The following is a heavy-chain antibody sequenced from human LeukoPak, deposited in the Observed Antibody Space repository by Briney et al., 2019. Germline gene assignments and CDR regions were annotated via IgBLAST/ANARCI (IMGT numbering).Heavy chain of an antibody. V-gene: IGHV3-30*03. CDR2: ISYDGSNK. J-gene: IGHJ4*02. D-gene: IGHD2-2*01. Sequence: GGSLRLSCAASGFTFSSYGMHWVRQAPGKGLEWVAVISYDGSNKYYADSVKGRFTISRDNSKNTLYLQMNSLRAEDTAVYYCTTVLHLSDIVVVLASRVWGQGTLVTVSS. CDR3: TTVLHLSDIVVVLASRV. CDR1: GFTFSSYG.